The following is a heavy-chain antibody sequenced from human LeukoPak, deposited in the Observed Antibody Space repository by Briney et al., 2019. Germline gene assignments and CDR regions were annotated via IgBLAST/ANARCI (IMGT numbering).Heavy chain of an antibody. J-gene: IGHJ4*02. Sequence: PGGSLRLSCAASGLTFSSNYMSGVRQAPGKGLGWVSVIYSGGSTYYADSVKGRFTISRDNSKNTLYLQMNSPRAEDTAVYYCARDQGAARPFDYWGQGTLVTVSS. CDR2: IYSGGST. CDR1: GLTFSSNY. D-gene: IGHD6-6*01. V-gene: IGHV3-66*01. CDR3: ARDQGAARPFDY.